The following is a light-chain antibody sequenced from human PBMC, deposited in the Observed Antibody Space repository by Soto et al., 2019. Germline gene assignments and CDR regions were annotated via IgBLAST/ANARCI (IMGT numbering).Light chain of an antibody. J-gene: IGKJ2*01. V-gene: IGKV1-17*03. CDR2: GAS. Sequence: DIQMTQSPSVVSASVGDTVTVTCRASQGITTFLAWFRQRPGRVPERLIYGASSLQSGVPSRFSGRGSGTEFTLTISSLQPEDFGIYYCLQHNSYPYTFGPGTELEIK. CDR1: QGITTF. CDR3: LQHNSYPYT.